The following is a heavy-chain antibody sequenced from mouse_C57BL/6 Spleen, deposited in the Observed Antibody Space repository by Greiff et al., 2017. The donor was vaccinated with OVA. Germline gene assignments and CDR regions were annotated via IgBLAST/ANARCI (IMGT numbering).Heavy chain of an antibody. Sequence: EVQLQQSGPELVKPGASVKISCKASGYTFTDYYMNWVKQSHGKSLEWIGDINPNNGGTSYNQKFKGKATLTVDKSSSTAYMELRSLTAEDSAVYYCASDYDGSSYNYWGQGTTLTVSS. J-gene: IGHJ2*01. V-gene: IGHV1-26*01. CDR3: ASDYDGSSYNY. CDR1: GYTFTDYY. CDR2: INPNNGGT. D-gene: IGHD1-1*01.